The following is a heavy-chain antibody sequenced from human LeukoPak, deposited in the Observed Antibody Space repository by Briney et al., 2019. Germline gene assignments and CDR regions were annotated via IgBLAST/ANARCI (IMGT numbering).Heavy chain of an antibody. V-gene: IGHV1-2*02. J-gene: IGHJ5*02. CDR1: GYTFTVYY. CDR3: AREVAVAGMSDSWFDP. CDR2: INPNSGGT. Sequence: GASVTVSFTASGYTFTVYYMHWVRQAPGQGGEWMGWINPNSGGTNYAQKFQGRVTMTRDTSISTAYMELSRLISDDTAVYYCAREVAVAGMSDSWFDPWGQGTLVTVSS. D-gene: IGHD6-19*01.